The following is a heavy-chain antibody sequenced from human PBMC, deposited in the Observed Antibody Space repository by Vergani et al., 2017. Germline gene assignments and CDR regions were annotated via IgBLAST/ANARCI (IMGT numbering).Heavy chain of an antibody. Sequence: QVQLVESGGGVVQPGGSLRLSCAASGFTFSSYCMHWVRQAPGKGLEWVAFIRYDGSNKYYADSVKGRFTISRDNSKNTLYLQMNSLRAEDTAVYYCAKDWLGYCSSTSCHAFDIWGQGTMVTVSS. CDR2: IRYDGSNK. D-gene: IGHD2-2*01. CDR3: AKDWLGYCSSTSCHAFDI. J-gene: IGHJ3*02. CDR1: GFTFSSYC. V-gene: IGHV3-30*02.